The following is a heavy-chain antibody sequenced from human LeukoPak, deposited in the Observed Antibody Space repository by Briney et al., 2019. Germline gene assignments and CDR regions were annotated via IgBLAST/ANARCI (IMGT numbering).Heavy chain of an antibody. CDR2: IKQGGSEK. Sequence: GGSLRLSCAASGFTFSSYWMSWVRQAPGKGLEWVANIKQGGSEKYYVDSVKGRFTISRDNAKNSLYLQMISLRAEDTAVYYCAREAVIIPGAVDYWGQGTLVTVSS. D-gene: IGHD3-3*01. CDR1: GFTFSSYW. CDR3: AREAVIIPGAVDY. J-gene: IGHJ4*02. V-gene: IGHV3-7*01.